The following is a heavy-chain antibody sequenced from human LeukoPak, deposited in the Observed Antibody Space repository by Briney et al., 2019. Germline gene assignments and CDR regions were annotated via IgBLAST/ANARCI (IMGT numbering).Heavy chain of an antibody. CDR1: GFTFSSYG. J-gene: IGHJ3*02. Sequence: QSGRSLRLSCAASGFTFSSYGMHWVRQAPGKGLEWVAVIWYDGSNKYHADSVKGRFTISRDNSKNTLYLQMNSLRAEDTAVYYCATGPLDAFDIWGQGTMVTVSS. CDR2: IWYDGSNK. CDR3: ATGPLDAFDI. V-gene: IGHV3-33*01.